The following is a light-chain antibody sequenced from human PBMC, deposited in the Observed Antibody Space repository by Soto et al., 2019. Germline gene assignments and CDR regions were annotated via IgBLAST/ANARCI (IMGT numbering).Light chain of an antibody. CDR1: QSVRNF. CDR3: QQYNNWPFS. Sequence: EIVMTQSPATLSVSPGERATLSCRASQSVRNFLGWYQQKPGQAPRLLIYNVSTTATGIPDRISGSGSETDFTLTISGLQSEDSAVYFCQQYNNWPFSFGQGTRVEIK. J-gene: IGKJ5*01. CDR2: NVS. V-gene: IGKV3-15*01.